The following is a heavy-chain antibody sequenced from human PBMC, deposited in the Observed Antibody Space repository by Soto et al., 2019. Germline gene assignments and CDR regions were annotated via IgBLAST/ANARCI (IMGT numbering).Heavy chain of an antibody. V-gene: IGHV4-39*01. J-gene: IGHJ4*02. CDR3: ARQPRYCSGGSCYGPTWHFDY. CDR1: GGSISSSSYY. Sequence: QLQLQESGPGLVKPSETLSLTCTVSGGSISSSSYYWGWIRQPPGKGLEWIGSIYYSGSTYYNPSLKSRVTISVDTSKNQFSLKLSSVTAADTAVYYCARQPRYCSGGSCYGPTWHFDYWGQGTLVTVSS. CDR2: IYYSGST. D-gene: IGHD2-15*01.